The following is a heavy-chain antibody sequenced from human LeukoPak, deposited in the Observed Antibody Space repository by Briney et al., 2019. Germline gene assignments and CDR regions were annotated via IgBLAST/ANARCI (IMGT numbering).Heavy chain of an antibody. Sequence: SETLSLTCTVSGGSISSYYWSWIRQPPVKGLEWIGYIYHSGSTYYNPSLKSRVTISVDRSKNQFSLKLSSVTAADTAVYYCARDVSYDFWSGPWGQGTLVTVSS. CDR2: IYHSGST. CDR3: ARDVSYDFWSGP. CDR1: GGSISSYY. J-gene: IGHJ5*02. V-gene: IGHV4-59*12. D-gene: IGHD3-3*01.